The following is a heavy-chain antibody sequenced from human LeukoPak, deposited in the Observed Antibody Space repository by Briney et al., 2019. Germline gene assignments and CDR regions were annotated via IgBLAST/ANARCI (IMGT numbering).Heavy chain of an antibody. D-gene: IGHD3-22*01. J-gene: IGHJ4*02. CDR3: ARDLRVVITGSFDS. V-gene: IGHV3-20*04. CDR2: INWNGDST. CDR1: GFIFDDYG. Sequence: GGSLRLSCAASGFIFDDYGLTWVRQAPGKGLEWVSGINWNGDSTDYADSVKGRFTISRDNAKNSLYLQMNSLRAEDTALYYCARDLRVVITGSFDSWGQGTLVTVSS.